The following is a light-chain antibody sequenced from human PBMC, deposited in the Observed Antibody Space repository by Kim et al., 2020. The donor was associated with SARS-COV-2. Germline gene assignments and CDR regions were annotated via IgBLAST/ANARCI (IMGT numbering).Light chain of an antibody. Sequence: SPGERATLSCRASQSVSSYLAWYQQKPGQAPRLLIYDASNRATGIPARFSGSGSGTDFTLTISSLEPEDFAVYYCQQRSNWPRGGFGQGTKVDIK. V-gene: IGKV3-11*01. CDR1: QSVSSY. J-gene: IGKJ1*01. CDR2: DAS. CDR3: QQRSNWPRGG.